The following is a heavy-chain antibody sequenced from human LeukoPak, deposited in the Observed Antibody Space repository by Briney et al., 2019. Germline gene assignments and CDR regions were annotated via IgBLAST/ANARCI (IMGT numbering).Heavy chain of an antibody. Sequence: GSLRLSCAASGFTVSSNYMSWVRQAPGKGLEWVSVIYSGGSTYYADSVKGRFTISRDNSKNTLYLQMNSLRAEDTAVYYCARKFYGDYYFDYWGHGTLVTVSS. V-gene: IGHV3-66*01. CDR1: GFTVSSNY. CDR3: ARKFYGDYYFDY. CDR2: IYSGGST. D-gene: IGHD4-17*01. J-gene: IGHJ4*01.